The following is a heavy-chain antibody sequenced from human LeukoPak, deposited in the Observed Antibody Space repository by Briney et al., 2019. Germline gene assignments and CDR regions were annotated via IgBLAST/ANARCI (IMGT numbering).Heavy chain of an antibody. CDR1: GYTFTGYY. D-gene: IGHD5-18*01. V-gene: IGHV1-2*02. J-gene: IGHJ5*02. CDR2: INPNSGGT. Sequence: GASVKVYCKASGYTFTGYYMHWVRQAPGQGLEWMGWINPNSGGTSYAQKFQGRVTMTRDTSISTAYMELTRLTSDDTAVYYCARDGYTYGDNWFDPWGQGTLVTVSS. CDR3: ARDGYTYGDNWFDP.